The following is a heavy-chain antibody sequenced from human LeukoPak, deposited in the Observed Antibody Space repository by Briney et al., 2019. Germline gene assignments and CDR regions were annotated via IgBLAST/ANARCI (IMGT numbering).Heavy chain of an antibody. CDR2: IYYSGSA. J-gene: IGHJ4*02. CDR3: AREAVAGAPFAY. Sequence: PSETLSLTCTVSGGSISSGSYYWSWIRQPPGKGLEWIGYIYYSGSANYNPSLKSRVSISLDTSKNQFSLKLSSVTAADTAVYYCAREAVAGAPFAYWGQGSLVTVSS. D-gene: IGHD6-19*01. V-gene: IGHV4-61*01. CDR1: GGSISSGSYY.